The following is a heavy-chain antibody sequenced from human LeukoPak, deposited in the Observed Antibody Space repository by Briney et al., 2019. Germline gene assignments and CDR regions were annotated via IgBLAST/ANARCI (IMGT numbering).Heavy chain of an antibody. CDR3: ARVDVIGRPGLRYGMDV. CDR2: ISVYNGNT. Sequence: GASVKVSCKASGYTLTNYYISWVRQAPGQGLEWMGWISVYNGNTDYAQKLQGRVTMTTDTSTGTAYMELRSLRSDDTAVYYCARVDVIGRPGLRYGMDVWGQGTTVTVSS. V-gene: IGHV1-18*01. CDR1: GYTLTNYY. J-gene: IGHJ6*02. D-gene: IGHD3-16*02.